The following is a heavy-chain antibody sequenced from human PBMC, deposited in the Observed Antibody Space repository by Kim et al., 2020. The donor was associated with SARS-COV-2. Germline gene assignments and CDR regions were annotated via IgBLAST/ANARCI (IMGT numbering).Heavy chain of an antibody. CDR2: ISSGNNYI. V-gene: IGHV3-21*01. Sequence: GGSLRLSCAASGFTFSSYSMHWVRQAPGKGLEWVSSISSGNNYIYYADSVKGRFTISRDNAKNSLDLQMSSLRAEDTAVHYCVRGQYSTPPFDYWGQGTLVTVSS. J-gene: IGHJ4*02. D-gene: IGHD6-6*01. CDR3: VRGQYSTPPFDY. CDR1: GFTFSSYS.